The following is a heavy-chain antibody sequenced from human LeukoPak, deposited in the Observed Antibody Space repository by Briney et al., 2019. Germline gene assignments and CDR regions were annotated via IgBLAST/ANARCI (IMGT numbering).Heavy chain of an antibody. Sequence: GRSLRLSCAASGFTFSSYWMSWVRQAPGKGLESVANINQDGSEKYYVDSVKGRFTISRDNAKNLLYLQMNSLRAEDTAVYYCRLVLGSVDYWGQGTLVTVSS. CDR1: GFTFSSYW. J-gene: IGHJ4*02. D-gene: IGHD3-10*01. CDR2: INQDGSEK. CDR3: RLVLGSVDY. V-gene: IGHV3-7*01.